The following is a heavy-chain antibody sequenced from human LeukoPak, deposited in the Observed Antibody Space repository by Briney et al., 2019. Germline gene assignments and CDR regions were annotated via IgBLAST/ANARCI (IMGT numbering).Heavy chain of an antibody. CDR2: ISGSGTTI. V-gene: IGHV3-48*03. Sequence: GESLRLSCAASGFTFTSYEMNWVRQAPGKGLECVSYISGSGTTIFYADSVKGRFTISRDNAKNSLYLQMNSLRAEDTAVYYCARGHGRFDSWGQGTLVTVSS. CDR3: ARGHGRFDS. CDR1: GFTFTSYE. J-gene: IGHJ4*02.